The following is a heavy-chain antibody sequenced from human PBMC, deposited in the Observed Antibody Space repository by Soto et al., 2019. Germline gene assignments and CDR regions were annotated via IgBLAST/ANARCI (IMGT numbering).Heavy chain of an antibody. V-gene: IGHV4-39*01. CDR2: IYYSGST. J-gene: IGHJ5*02. D-gene: IGHD3-16*02. CDR1: GGSISSSSYY. Sequence: QLQLQESGPGLVKPSETLSLTCTVSGGSISSSSYYWGWIRQPPGKGLEWIGSIYYSGSTYYNPSLESRVTISVDTSKNQFSLKLSSVTAADTAVYYCARLWVHDYIWGSYRQGWFDPWGQGTLVTVSS. CDR3: ARLWVHDYIWGSYRQGWFDP.